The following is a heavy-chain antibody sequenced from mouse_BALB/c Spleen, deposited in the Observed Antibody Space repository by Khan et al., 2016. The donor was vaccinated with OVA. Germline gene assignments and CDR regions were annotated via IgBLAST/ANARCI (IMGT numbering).Heavy chain of an antibody. CDR1: GYTFTNNW. CDR2: INPTTGYS. J-gene: IGHJ4*01. V-gene: IGHV1-7*01. Sequence: VQLQQSGTELTKPGASVKMSCKASGYTFTNNWMHWLKQRPGQGLEWIGYINPTTGYSDYNQKFKDKATLTADKSSSTVYMQLSSLTSEDSAVYYCARFDYALDYWGQGTSVTVSS. CDR3: ARFDYALDY.